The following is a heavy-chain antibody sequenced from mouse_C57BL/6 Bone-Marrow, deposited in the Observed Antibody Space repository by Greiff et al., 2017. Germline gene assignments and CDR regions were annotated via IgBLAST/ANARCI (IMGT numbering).Heavy chain of an antibody. V-gene: IGHV1-64*01. CDR3: AREIYYGNRYAMDY. D-gene: IGHD2-1*01. CDR2: IHPNSGST. CDR1: GYTFTSYW. Sequence: QVQLQQPGAELVKPGASVKLSCKASGYTFTSYWMHWVKQRPGQGLEWIGMIHPNSGSTNYNEKFKSKATLTVDKSSSTAYMQLSSLTSEDSAVDYCAREIYYGNRYAMDYWGQGTSVTVSS. J-gene: IGHJ4*01.